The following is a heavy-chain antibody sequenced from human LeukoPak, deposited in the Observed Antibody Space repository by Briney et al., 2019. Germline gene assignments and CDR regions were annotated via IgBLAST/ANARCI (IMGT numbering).Heavy chain of an antibody. J-gene: IGHJ4*02. CDR1: GYTFIGHY. D-gene: IGHD5-18*01. Sequence: EASVKVSCKTSGYTFIGHYIHWVRQAPGQGLEWMGWIDPNTGDSNYVQKFQGRVTMTRDTSISTAYMELSRLRSDDTAVYYCARDQVIQLWFRASVETAKNFDYWGQGTLVTVSS. CDR2: IDPNTGDS. CDR3: ARDQVIQLWFRASVETAKNFDY. V-gene: IGHV1-2*02.